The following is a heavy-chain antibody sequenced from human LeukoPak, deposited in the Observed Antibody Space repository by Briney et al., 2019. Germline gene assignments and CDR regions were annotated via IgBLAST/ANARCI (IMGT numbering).Heavy chain of an antibody. D-gene: IGHD2-15*01. CDR1: GFTFSNYW. J-gene: IGHJ4*02. CDR2: INNDGSGK. Sequence: PGGSLRLSCAASGFTFSNYWMHWVRQAPGKGLEWVSRINNDGSGKTYADSVKGRFTISRDNAKNTLYLQMNSLRAEDTAVYYCASQDIFYYWGEGTLLTVSS. CDR3: ASQDIFYY. V-gene: IGHV3-74*01.